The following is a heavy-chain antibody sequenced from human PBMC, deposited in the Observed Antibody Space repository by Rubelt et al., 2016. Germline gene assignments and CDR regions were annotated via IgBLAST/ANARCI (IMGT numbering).Heavy chain of an antibody. CDR2: IYYSGST. J-gene: IGHJ4*02. V-gene: IGHV4-39*01. D-gene: IGHD6-19*01. Sequence: QLQLQESGPGLVKPSETLSLTCTVSGGSISTRNYYWGWIRQPPGKGLEWIGSIYYSGSTYYNPSLKSRVTMSVDTSKNQFPRKLNSVTAADTAVYYCARLEYSSGWYPHYWGQGTLVTVSS. CDR1: GGSISTRNYY. CDR3: ARLEYSSGWYPHY.